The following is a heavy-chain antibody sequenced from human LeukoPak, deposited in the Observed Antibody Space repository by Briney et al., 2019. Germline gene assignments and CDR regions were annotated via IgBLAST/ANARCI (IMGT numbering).Heavy chain of an antibody. J-gene: IGHJ4*02. CDR2: ISGSGGST. Sequence: GGTLRLSCAASGFTFSSYGMSWVRQAPGKGLEWVSAISGSGGSTYYADSVKGRFTISRDNSKNTLYLQMNSLRAEDTAVYYCAKDPAVYYYDSSGYYLDYWGQGTLVTVSS. V-gene: IGHV3-23*01. CDR1: GFTFSSYG. CDR3: AKDPAVYYYDSSGYYLDY. D-gene: IGHD3-22*01.